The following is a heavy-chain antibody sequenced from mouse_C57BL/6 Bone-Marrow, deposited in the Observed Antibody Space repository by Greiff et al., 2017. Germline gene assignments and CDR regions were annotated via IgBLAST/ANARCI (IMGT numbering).Heavy chain of an antibody. J-gene: IGHJ2*01. CDR3: TGLYYYGSSSYYFDY. CDR2: IRLKSDNYAT. D-gene: IGHD1-1*01. V-gene: IGHV6-3*01. CDR1: GFTFSNYW. Sequence: EVQLQESGGGLVQPGGSMKLSCVASGFTFSNYWMNWVRQSPEKGLEWVAQIRLKSDNYATHYAESVKGRFTISRDDSKSSVYLQMNNLRAEDTGIYYCTGLYYYGSSSYYFDYWGQGTTLTVSS.